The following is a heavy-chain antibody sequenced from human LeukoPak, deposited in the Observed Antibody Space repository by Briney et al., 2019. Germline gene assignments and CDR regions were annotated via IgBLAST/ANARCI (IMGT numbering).Heavy chain of an antibody. CDR3: ARDGGNGRFDY. CDR2: IYYTGST. CDR1: GGSISNYY. Sequence: PSETLSLTCTVSGGSISNYYWSWIRQPPGKALEWIGYIYYTGSTNYNPSLKSRVTISVDTSKNQFSLKLSSVTAAGTAVYYCARDGGNGRFDYWGQGTLVTVSS. D-gene: IGHD4-23*01. J-gene: IGHJ4*02. V-gene: IGHV4-59*01.